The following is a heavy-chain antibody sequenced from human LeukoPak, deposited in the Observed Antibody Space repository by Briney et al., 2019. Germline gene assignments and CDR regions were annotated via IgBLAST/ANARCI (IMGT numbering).Heavy chain of an antibody. CDR1: GGSLSGYY. CDR3: ARLASSGWSHCDY. D-gene: IGHD6-19*01. Sequence: SETLSLTCTVSGGSLSGYYWSWIRQPPGKGPEWIGYIYYSGSTNYNPSLKSRVTISVDTSKNQFSLKMNSVTAADTAVYYCARLASSGWSHCDYWGQGTLVTVSS. J-gene: IGHJ4*02. V-gene: IGHV4-59*08. CDR2: IYYSGST.